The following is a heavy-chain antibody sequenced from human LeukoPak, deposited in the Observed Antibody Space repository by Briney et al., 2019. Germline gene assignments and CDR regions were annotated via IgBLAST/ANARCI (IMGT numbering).Heavy chain of an antibody. D-gene: IGHD6-6*01. CDR2: IWYGGSNK. J-gene: IGHJ4*02. Sequence: GGSLRLSCAASGFTFSSYGMHWVRQAPGKGLEWVADIWYGGSNKYYADSVKGRFTISRDNSKNTLYLQMNSLRAEDTAVYYCAKTSSSSHYFDYWGQGTLVTVSS. V-gene: IGHV3-30*02. CDR1: GFTFSSYG. CDR3: AKTSSSSHYFDY.